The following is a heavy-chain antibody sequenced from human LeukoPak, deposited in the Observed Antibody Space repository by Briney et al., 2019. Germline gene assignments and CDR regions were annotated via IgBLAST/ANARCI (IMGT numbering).Heavy chain of an antibody. CDR1: GYTFTGYY. CDR3: ARAKIVGATDLDY. J-gene: IGHJ4*02. CDR2: INPNSGGT. D-gene: IGHD1-26*01. V-gene: IGHV1-2*06. Sequence: ASVKVSCKASGYTFTGYYMHRVRQAPGQGLERMGRINPNSGGTNYAQKFQGRVTMTRDTSISTAYMELSRLRSDDTAVYYCARAKIVGATDLDYWGQGTLVTVSS.